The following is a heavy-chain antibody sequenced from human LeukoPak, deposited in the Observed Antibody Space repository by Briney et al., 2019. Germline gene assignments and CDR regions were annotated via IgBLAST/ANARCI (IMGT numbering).Heavy chain of an antibody. CDR2: ITASGGST. Sequence: GGSQRLSCASSGFTFNNYAMTWVRQAPGKGLEWVSSITASGGSTYCADSVKGRFTISRDNSKNTLYLQMSSLRAEDTAVYYCARDYPTSGIVTIFDCWGQGTLVTVSS. J-gene: IGHJ4*02. CDR1: GFTFNNYA. V-gene: IGHV3-23*01. CDR3: ARDYPTSGIVTIFDC. D-gene: IGHD1-1*01.